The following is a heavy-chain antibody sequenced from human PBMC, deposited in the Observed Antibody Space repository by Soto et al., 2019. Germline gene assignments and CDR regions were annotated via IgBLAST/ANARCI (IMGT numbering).Heavy chain of an antibody. D-gene: IGHD3-3*01. V-gene: IGHV3-74*01. CDR1: GFTFSSYW. CDR2: VRGDGTTT. CDR3: ARGVTISGVDLYGMDV. Sequence: EVQLVESGGGLVQPGGSLRLSCAACGFTFSSYWMHWVRQVPGKGLVWLSRVRGDGTTTYYADSVTGRITISRDNAKNTLYLRVNSLRAEDTAVYFCARGVTISGVDLYGMDVWGQGTTVTVSS. J-gene: IGHJ6*02.